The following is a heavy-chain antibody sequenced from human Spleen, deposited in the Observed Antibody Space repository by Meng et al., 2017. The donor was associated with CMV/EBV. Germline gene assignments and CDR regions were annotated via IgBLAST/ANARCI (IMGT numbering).Heavy chain of an antibody. V-gene: IGHV4-39*07. CDR1: GGPISSSSYY. Sequence: SETLSLTCTVSGGPISSSSYYWGWIRQPPGKGLEWIGSIYYSGSTYYNPSLKSRVTISVDTSKNQFSLKLSSVTAADTAVYYCAREGRIWGDYDYYGMDVWGQGTTVTVSS. CDR3: AREGRIWGDYDYYGMDV. D-gene: IGHD7-27*01. J-gene: IGHJ6*02. CDR2: IYYSGST.